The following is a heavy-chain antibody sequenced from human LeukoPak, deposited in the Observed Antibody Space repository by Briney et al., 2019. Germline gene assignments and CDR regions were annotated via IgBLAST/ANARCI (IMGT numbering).Heavy chain of an antibody. D-gene: IGHD5-18*01. Sequence: GGSLRLSCAASGFTFSSYTMNWVRQPPGKGLEWVSNIGTSSTTIYYADSVKGRFTISRDNSKNTLYLQMNSLRAEDTAVYYCARANSYGSAPGYWGQGTLVTVSS. CDR2: IGTSSTTI. CDR3: ARANSYGSAPGY. CDR1: GFTFSSYT. V-gene: IGHV3-48*01. J-gene: IGHJ4*02.